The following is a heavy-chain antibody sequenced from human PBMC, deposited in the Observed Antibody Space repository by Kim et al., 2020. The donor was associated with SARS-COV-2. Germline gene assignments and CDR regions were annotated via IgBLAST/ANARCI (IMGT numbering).Heavy chain of an antibody. CDR3: ARDYGVTNWFDP. D-gene: IGHD4-17*01. J-gene: IGHJ5*02. V-gene: IGHV1-2*02. Sequence: NYAQKFQGRVTMTRDTSISTAYMELSRLRSDDTAVYYCARDYGVTNWFDPWGQGTLVTVSS.